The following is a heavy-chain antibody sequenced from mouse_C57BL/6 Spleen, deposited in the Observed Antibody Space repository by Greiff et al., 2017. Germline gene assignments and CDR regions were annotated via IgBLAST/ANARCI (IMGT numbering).Heavy chain of an antibody. CDR1: GYTFTSYG. J-gene: IGHJ1*03. CDR3: ARLYGSTYWYFDV. V-gene: IGHV1-81*01. D-gene: IGHD1-1*01. CDR2: IYPRSGNT. Sequence: QVQLKESGAELARPGASVKLSCKASGYTFTSYGISWVKQRTGQGLEWIGEIYPRSGNTYYNEKFKGKATLTADKSSSTAYMELRSLTSEDSAVYFGARLYGSTYWYFDVWGTGTTVTVSS.